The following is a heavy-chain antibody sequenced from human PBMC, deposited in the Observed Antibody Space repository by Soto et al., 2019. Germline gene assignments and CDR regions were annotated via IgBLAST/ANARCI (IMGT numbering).Heavy chain of an antibody. V-gene: IGHV2-5*02. D-gene: IGHD5-12*01. CDR3: AHNHRDGYPYY. J-gene: IGHJ4*02. Sequence: QITLKESGPTLVKPTQTLTLTCTFSGFSLSTSGVGVGWIRQPPGKALEWLALIYWDDDKRYSPSLKSRLTXTXXTSKNPVVLTMTNMDPVDTATYYCAHNHRDGYPYYWGQGTLVTVSS. CDR1: GFSLSTSGVG. CDR2: IYWDDDK.